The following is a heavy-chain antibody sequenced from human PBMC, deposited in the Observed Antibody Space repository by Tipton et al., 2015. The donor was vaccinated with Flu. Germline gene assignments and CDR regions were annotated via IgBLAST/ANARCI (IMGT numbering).Heavy chain of an antibody. CDR2: SYTSGTT. CDR1: GVSIRSYY. D-gene: IGHD1-26*01. Sequence: PGLVKPSETLSLSCSVSGVSIRSYYWNWIRQPAGKGLEWIGRSYTSGTTDYNPSLKSRVSVSIDTSNNQFSLSLTSVTAADTAVYYCAREVNWVELGRAFDHWGQGILVTVSS. J-gene: IGHJ4*02. V-gene: IGHV4-4*07. CDR3: AREVNWVELGRAFDH.